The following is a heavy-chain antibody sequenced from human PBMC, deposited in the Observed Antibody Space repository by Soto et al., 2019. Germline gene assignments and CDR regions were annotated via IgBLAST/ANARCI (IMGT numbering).Heavy chain of an antibody. CDR2: IYYSGIT. Sequence: SETLSLTCTVSGVSISNSSYYWGWIRRHPGKGLEWIGTIYYSGITYYNPSLKSRVTISVDTSKNLFSLKLTYVTAANRAVYYCARHGANWGQGTLVTVSS. CDR1: GVSISNSSYY. CDR3: ARHGAN. D-gene: IGHD3-10*01. V-gene: IGHV4-39*01. J-gene: IGHJ4*02.